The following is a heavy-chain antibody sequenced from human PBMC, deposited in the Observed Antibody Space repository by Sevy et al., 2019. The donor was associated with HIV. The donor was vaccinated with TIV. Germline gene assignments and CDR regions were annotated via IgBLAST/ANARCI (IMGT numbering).Heavy chain of an antibody. CDR1: GGTFSSYA. J-gene: IGHJ4*02. Sequence: ASVKVSCKACGGTFSSYAISWVRQAPGQGLEWMGGIIPIFGTANYAQKFQGRVTITADESTSTAYMELSSLRSEDTAVYYCASPSRSTATVTTYAWDYWGQGTLVTVSS. CDR3: ASPSRSTATVTTYAWDY. CDR2: IIPIFGTA. D-gene: IGHD4-17*01. V-gene: IGHV1-69*13.